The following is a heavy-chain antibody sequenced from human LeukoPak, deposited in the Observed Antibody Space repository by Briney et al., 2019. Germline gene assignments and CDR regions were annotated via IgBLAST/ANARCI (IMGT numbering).Heavy chain of an antibody. J-gene: IGHJ5*02. CDR3: ARGRRPYNWNYWFDP. Sequence: SETLSLTCTVSDGSISSFYWSWIRQPPGKGLEWIGSIYYSGSTYYNPSLKSRVTISVDTSKNQFSLKLSSVTAADTAVYYCARGRRPYNWNYWFDPWGQGTLVTVSS. CDR2: IYYSGST. V-gene: IGHV4-59*12. CDR1: DGSISSFY. D-gene: IGHD1-7*01.